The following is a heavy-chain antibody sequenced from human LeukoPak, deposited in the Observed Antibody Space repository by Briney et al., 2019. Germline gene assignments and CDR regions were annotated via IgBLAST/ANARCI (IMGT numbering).Heavy chain of an antibody. Sequence: SETLSLTCTVSGGSVSSGSYYWSWIRQPPGKGLGWIGYIYYSGSTNYNPSLKSRVTISVDTSKNQFSLKLSSVTAADTAVYYCARALDWFDPWGQGTLVTVSS. CDR1: GGSVSSGSYY. V-gene: IGHV4-61*01. CDR3: ARALDWFDP. CDR2: IYYSGST. J-gene: IGHJ5*02.